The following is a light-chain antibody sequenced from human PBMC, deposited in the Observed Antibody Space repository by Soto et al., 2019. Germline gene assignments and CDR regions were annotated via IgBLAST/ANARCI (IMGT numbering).Light chain of an antibody. J-gene: IGKJ5*01. CDR3: QQYDDSIT. V-gene: IGKV3-20*01. Sequence: EIVLTQSPDTLSLSPGESATLSCRASQSVSSSYLAWYQQKPGQAARLLIYGASSRATGIPDRFSGRGSGTDFTLTISRLEPEDFAVFYCQQYDDSITFGQGTRLEIE. CDR1: QSVSSSY. CDR2: GAS.